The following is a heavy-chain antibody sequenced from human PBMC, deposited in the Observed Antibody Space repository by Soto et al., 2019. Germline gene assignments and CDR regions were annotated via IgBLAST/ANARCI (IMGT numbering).Heavy chain of an antibody. CDR3: AREGNTSGWLRVSGFFDC. J-gene: IGHJ3*01. Sequence: SQTLSLTCAISGDSVSSNSVAWSWIRQSPSRGLEWLGRTYYRSKWYYDYALSVHSRLTIDPDTSKNHFSLHLDSMTPEDTAVYSCAREGNTSGWLRVSGFFDCWGHWTVVNFS. V-gene: IGHV6-1*01. CDR2: TYYRSKWYY. D-gene: IGHD6-19*01. CDR1: GDSVSSNSVA.